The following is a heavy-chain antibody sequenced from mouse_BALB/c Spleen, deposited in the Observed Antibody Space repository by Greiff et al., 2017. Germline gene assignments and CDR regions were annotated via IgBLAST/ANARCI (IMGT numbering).Heavy chain of an antibody. CDR1: GFTFSSFG. V-gene: IGHV5-17*02. D-gene: IGHD1-1*01. J-gene: IGHJ2*01. CDR3: ARGYYGSSGRFDY. Sequence: EVMLVESGGGLVQPGGSRKLSCAASGFTFSSFGMHWVRPAPEKGLEWVAYISSGSSTIYYADTVKGRSTISRDNPKNTLFLQMTSLRSEDTAMYYCARGYYGSSGRFDYWGQGTTLTVSS. CDR2: ISSGSSTI.